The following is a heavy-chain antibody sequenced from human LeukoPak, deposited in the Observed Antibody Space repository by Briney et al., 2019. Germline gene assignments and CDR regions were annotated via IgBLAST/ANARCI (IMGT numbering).Heavy chain of an antibody. J-gene: IGHJ3*02. CDR2: IYNSGST. V-gene: IGHV4-59*01. D-gene: IGHD2-2*01. CDR1: GVSISSFY. Sequence: SETLSLTCTVSGVSISSFYWSWLRQPPGKGLERIGYIYNSGSTNYNPSLKSRVTISVDTSKNQLSLKLSSVTAADTAVYYCARAQPAQYCTSTSCYAAFDIWGQGTMVTVSS. CDR3: ARAQPAQYCTSTSCYAAFDI.